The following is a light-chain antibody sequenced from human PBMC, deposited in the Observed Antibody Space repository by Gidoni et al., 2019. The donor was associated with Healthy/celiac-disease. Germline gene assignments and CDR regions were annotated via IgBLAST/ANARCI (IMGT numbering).Light chain of an antibody. CDR2: DAS. CDR3: QQRSNWWT. J-gene: IGKJ1*01. V-gene: IGKV3-11*01. CDR1: QSVSRC. Sequence: DIVLTLSPATLSLSPGERATLSCRASQSVSRCLAGYQQKPGQAPRLLIDDASNRATGIPARCSGRGAGTDFTLTSSSLEAEDSAVYYRQQRSNWWTFGQGTKVEIK.